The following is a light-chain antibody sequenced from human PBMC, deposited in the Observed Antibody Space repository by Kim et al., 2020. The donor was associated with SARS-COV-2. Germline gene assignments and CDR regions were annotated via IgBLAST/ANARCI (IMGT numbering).Light chain of an antibody. V-gene: IGKV3-15*01. CDR1: QSVSNN. Sequence: VSPGERATLSCRASQSVSNNLAWYQQKPGQAPRLLIYDASTRATGIPARFSGTGSGTEFTLTISSLQSEDFAVYYCQQYNNWPPFTFGQGTKLEI. CDR3: QQYNNWPPFT. J-gene: IGKJ2*01. CDR2: DAS.